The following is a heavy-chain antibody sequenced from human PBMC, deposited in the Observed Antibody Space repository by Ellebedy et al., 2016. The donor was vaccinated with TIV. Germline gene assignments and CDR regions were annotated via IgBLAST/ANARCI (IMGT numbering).Heavy chain of an antibody. D-gene: IGHD3-16*02. V-gene: IGHV1-18*01. CDR1: GYTFTSYG. Sequence: AASVKVSCKASGYTFTSYGIRWVRQAPGQGLVWKGWFNPYNGNTNYVQKLQDRVTMTTDTSTSTAYMELRSLRSDDAAVYYCARDGPWGYHWFDPWGQGTLVTVSS. CDR2: FNPYNGNT. J-gene: IGHJ5*02. CDR3: ARDGPWGYHWFDP.